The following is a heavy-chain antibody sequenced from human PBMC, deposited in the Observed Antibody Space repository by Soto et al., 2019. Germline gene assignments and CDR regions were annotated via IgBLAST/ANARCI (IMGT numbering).Heavy chain of an antibody. Sequence: ETLSLTCTVSGGSFSSYYWSWIRQPPGKGLEWIGYIYYSGSTNYNPSLKSRVTISVDTSKNQFSLKLSSVTAADTAVYYCARVFWYYDLSGYSYYYGMYFWGQGTTVTGSS. CDR2: IYYSGST. D-gene: IGHD3-22*01. CDR3: ARVFWYYDLSGYSYYYGMYF. CDR1: GGSFSSYY. J-gene: IGHJ6*02. V-gene: IGHV4-59*01.